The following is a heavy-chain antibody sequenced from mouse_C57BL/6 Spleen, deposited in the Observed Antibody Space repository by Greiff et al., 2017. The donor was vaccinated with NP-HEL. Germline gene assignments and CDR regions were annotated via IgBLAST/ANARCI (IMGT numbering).Heavy chain of an antibody. D-gene: IGHD1-1*01. Sequence: VQLQQPGAELVKPGASVKMSCKASGYTFTSYWITWVKQRPGQGLEWIGDIYPGSGSTNYNEKFKSKATLTVDTSSSTAYMQLSSLTSEDSAVYYCARITAVVARAMDYWGQGTSVTVSS. CDR3: ARITAVVARAMDY. CDR1: GYTFTSYW. V-gene: IGHV1-55*01. J-gene: IGHJ4*01. CDR2: IYPGSGST.